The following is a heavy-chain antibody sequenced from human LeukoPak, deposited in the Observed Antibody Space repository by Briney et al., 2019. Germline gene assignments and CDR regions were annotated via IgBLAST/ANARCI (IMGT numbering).Heavy chain of an antibody. CDR3: ARDARDYGDYVVAFDY. Sequence: AGSLSLSSSASGFTFSSYWMRRLRQAQGKGLEWVANIKQDGSKEYYVDSVRGRFTISTDNAKNSLYLQMNSLRAEDTAVYYCARDARDYGDYVVAFDYWGQGTLVTVSS. D-gene: IGHD4-17*01. CDR2: IKQDGSKE. J-gene: IGHJ4*02. CDR1: GFTFSSYW. V-gene: IGHV3-7*01.